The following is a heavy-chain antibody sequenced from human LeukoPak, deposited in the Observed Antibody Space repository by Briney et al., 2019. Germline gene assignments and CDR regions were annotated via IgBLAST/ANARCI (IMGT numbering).Heavy chain of an antibody. Sequence: GASVEVSCKASGYTFTGYYMHWVRLAPGEGFEWMGWINPNSGGTNYAQKFQGRVTMTRDTSISTAYMELSRLRSDDTAVYYCARGSIGDWFDPWGQGTLVTVSS. V-gene: IGHV1-2*02. J-gene: IGHJ5*02. CDR1: GYTFTGYY. CDR3: ARGSIGDWFDP. CDR2: INPNSGGT. D-gene: IGHD3-22*01.